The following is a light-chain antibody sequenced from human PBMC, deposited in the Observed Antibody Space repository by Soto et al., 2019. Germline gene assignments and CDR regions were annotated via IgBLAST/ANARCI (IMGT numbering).Light chain of an antibody. J-gene: IGKJ1*01. V-gene: IGKV1-5*03. CDR3: QQSNGYS. Sequence: DIQLTQSPSTLAASVGDRVTITCRASQRIGFWLAWYQQKPGEAPNLLIYKASNLESGVPSRFSGSGSGTEFTLTISSLQPDDFATSYCQQSNGYSFGPGTKVELK. CDR1: QRIGFW. CDR2: KAS.